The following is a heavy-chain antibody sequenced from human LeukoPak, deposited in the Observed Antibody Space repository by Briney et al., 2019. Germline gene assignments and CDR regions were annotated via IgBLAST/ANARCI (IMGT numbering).Heavy chain of an antibody. CDR1: EFIFSGYW. CDR2: IKQDGSEK. V-gene: IGHV3-7*01. J-gene: IGHJ4*02. D-gene: IGHD6-13*01. CDR3: ARDGFVGAAAY. Sequence: PGGSPRLSRAASEFIFSGYWMNWVRQAPGKGLEWVANIKQDGSEKQYVDSVRGRFTISRDNAKNSRYLQMNSLRVEDTAVYYCARDGFVGAAAYWGQRTLVTVSS.